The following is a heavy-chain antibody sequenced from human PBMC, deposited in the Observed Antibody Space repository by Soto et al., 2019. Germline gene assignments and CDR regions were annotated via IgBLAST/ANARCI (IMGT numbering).Heavy chain of an antibody. Sequence: PGESLKISCKGSGFTLTSYWIACVRQMPGKGLEWMGIIYPGDSDSSYSPSFQGQVTISADKSINTAYLHWSSLKASDTAIYYCAKHEGYCSTTTCSNFDYWGQGTLVTVSS. D-gene: IGHD2-2*01. CDR1: GFTLTSYW. J-gene: IGHJ4*02. V-gene: IGHV5-51*01. CDR2: IYPGDSDS. CDR3: AKHEGYCSTTTCSNFDY.